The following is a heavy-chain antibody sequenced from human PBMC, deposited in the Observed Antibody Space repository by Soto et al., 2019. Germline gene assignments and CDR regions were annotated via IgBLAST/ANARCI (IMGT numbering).Heavy chain of an antibody. CDR1: GASFDDYA. J-gene: IGHJ4*02. CDR3: ARRRPGFLEWSTGADFYYDF. Sequence: SETLSLTCAVFGASFDDYAWTWIRQPPGMGLEWIGEINHSGNTKYTPSLKSRVTVSIDMSKNQFSLNLNSVTAADTAVYYCARRRPGFLEWSTGADFYYDFWGQGALVTVSS. V-gene: IGHV4-34*01. CDR2: INHSGNT. D-gene: IGHD3-3*01.